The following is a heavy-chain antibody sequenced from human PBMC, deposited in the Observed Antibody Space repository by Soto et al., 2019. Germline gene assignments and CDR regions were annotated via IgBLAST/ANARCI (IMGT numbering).Heavy chain of an antibody. J-gene: IGHJ4*02. CDR3: ARDGVSGYQDY. CDR1: GGTFSSYA. Sequence: QVQLGQSGAEVKKTGSSVKVSCKASGGTFSSYAISWLRQAPGQGREWMGGIIPIFGTANYAKKFQGRVTITADESTSTAYMELSSLRSEDTAVYYCARDGVSGYQDYWGQGTLVTVSS. D-gene: IGHD5-12*01. V-gene: IGHV1-69*01. CDR2: IIPIFGTA.